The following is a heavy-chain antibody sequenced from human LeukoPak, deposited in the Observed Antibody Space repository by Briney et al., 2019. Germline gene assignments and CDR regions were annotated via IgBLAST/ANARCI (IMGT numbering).Heavy chain of an antibody. CDR2: IIPIFGTA. CDR3: ARLGSGYEGWFDP. D-gene: IGHD5-12*01. J-gene: IGHJ5*02. V-gene: IGHV1-69*13. Sequence: SVKVSCKASGGTFSSYAISWVRQAPGQGLEWMGGIIPIFGTANYAQKFQGRVTITADESTSTAYMELSSLRSEDTAVYYCARLGSGYEGWFDPWGQGTLVTVSS. CDR1: GGTFSSYA.